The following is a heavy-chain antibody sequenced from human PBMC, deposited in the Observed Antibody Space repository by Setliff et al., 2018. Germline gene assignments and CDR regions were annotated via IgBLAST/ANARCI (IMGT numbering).Heavy chain of an antibody. CDR2: IYYSGTT. Sequence: SETLSLTCTVSGCTISSSSYYWGWIRQPPGQGVEWIGSIYYSGTTYYNPSLKSRVTITVDTSKNQFFLKLSSVTAADTAVYYCALNPSWFGELFAWFDPWGQGTLVTVSS. CDR3: ALNPSWFGELFAWFDP. J-gene: IGHJ5*02. D-gene: IGHD3-10*01. CDR1: GCTISSSSYY. V-gene: IGHV4-39*01.